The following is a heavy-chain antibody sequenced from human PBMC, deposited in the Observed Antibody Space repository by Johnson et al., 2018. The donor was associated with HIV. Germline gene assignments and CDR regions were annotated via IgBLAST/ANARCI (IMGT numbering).Heavy chain of an antibody. D-gene: IGHD5-18*01. J-gene: IGHJ3*02. CDR2: ISYDGSNK. CDR1: GFTFSSYG. Sequence: QEQLVESGGGVVQPGRSLRLSCAASGFTFSSYGMHWVRQAPGKGLEWVAVISYDGSNKYYADSVKGRFTISRDNSKNTLYLQMNSLRAEDTAVYYWAKDLVDTAMDDAFDIWGQGTMVTVSS. V-gene: IGHV3-30*18. CDR3: AKDLVDTAMDDAFDI.